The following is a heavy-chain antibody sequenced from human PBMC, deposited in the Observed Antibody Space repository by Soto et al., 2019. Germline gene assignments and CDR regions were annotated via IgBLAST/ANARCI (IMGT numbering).Heavy chain of an antibody. V-gene: IGHV4-39*01. CDR3: ARHVSRRYCTNGVCFHFDY. CDR1: GGSISSSSYY. CDR2: IYYSGST. J-gene: IGHJ4*02. D-gene: IGHD2-8*01. Sequence: SETLSLTCTVSGGSISSSSYYWGWIRQPPGKGLEWIGSIYYSGSTYYNPSLKSRVAISVDTSKNQFSLKLSSVTAADTAVYYCARHVSRRYCTNGVCFHFDYWGQGTLVTVSS.